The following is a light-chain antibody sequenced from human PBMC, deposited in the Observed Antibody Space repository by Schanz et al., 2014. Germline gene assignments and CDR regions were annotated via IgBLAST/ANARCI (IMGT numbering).Light chain of an antibody. CDR3: SLYAGSNTLV. CDR1: SSDVGGYYL. CDR2: EGS. V-gene: IGLV2-23*01. J-gene: IGLJ3*02. Sequence: QSALTQPASVSGSPGQSITISCTGTSSDVGGYYLVSWYQQHPGKAPKLMIYEGSKRPSGVSNRFSGSKSGNTASLTISGLQAEDEADYYCSLYAGSNTLVFGGGTKLTVL.